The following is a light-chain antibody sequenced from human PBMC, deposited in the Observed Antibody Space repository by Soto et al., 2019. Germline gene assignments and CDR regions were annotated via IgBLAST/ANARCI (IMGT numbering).Light chain of an antibody. V-gene: IGKV3-11*01. J-gene: IGKJ4*01. CDR1: QSVRSF. Sequence: DIVLTQSPATLSLSPGERATLSCRASQSVRSFLAWYQQKPGQAPRLLIYDASNRATGIPARFSGSGSGTDFTLTIGSLEPEDFAVYYCQQRSNWPLTFGGGTKVEIK. CDR2: DAS. CDR3: QQRSNWPLT.